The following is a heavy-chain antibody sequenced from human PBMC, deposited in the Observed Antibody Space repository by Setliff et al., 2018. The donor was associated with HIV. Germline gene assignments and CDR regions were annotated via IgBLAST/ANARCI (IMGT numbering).Heavy chain of an antibody. CDR1: GLTLREVS. J-gene: IGHJ6*03. V-gene: IGHV1-24*01. Sequence: ASVKVSCKVSGLTLREVSMHWVRQAPGKGLEWMGYFDPEDGETVYAQKFQGRVTMTRDTSISTAYLDLSRLRSDDTAVYYCAREIAARRGGYYYYYYMDVWGKGTTVTVSS. CDR2: FDPEDGET. D-gene: IGHD6-6*01. CDR3: AREIAARRGGYYYYYYMDV.